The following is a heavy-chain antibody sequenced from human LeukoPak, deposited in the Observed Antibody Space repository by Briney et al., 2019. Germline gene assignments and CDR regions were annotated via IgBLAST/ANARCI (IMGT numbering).Heavy chain of an antibody. V-gene: IGHV3-30*03. J-gene: IGHJ4*02. D-gene: IGHD3-10*01. CDR3: ARDADPAGEGPDY. CDR2: ISYDGSNE. Sequence: GGSLRLSCAASGFTFSSYGMHWVRQAPGKGLEWVAVISYDGSNEYYADSVKGRFTISRDNSKNTLYLQMNSLRAEDTAVYYCARDADPAGEGPDYWGQGTLVTVSS. CDR1: GFTFSSYG.